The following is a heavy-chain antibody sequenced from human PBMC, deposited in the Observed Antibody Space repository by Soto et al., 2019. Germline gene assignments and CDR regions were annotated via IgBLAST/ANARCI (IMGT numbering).Heavy chain of an antibody. V-gene: IGHV3-66*01. J-gene: IGHJ4*02. CDR1: GFTVSSNY. CDR2: IYSGGST. Sequence: EVQLVESGGGLVQPGGSLRLSCAASGFTVSSNYMSWVRQAPGKGLEWVSVIYSGGSTYYADSVKGRFTISRDNSTNTLDLQMNSLRAEDTAVYYCARGPAPLPLIDYWGQGTLVTVSS. D-gene: IGHD2-15*01. CDR3: ARGPAPLPLIDY.